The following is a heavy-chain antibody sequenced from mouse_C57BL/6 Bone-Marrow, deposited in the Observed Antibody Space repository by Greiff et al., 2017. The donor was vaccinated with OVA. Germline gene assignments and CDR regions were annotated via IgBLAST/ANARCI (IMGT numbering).Heavy chain of an antibody. CDR2: FHPYNDDT. Sequence: VQVVESGAELVKPGASVKMSCKASGYTFTTYPIEWMKQNHGKSLEWIGNFHPYNDDTKYNEKFKGKATLTVEKSSSTVYLELSRLTSDDSAVYYCARQGPGNYWYFDVWGTGTTVTVSS. J-gene: IGHJ1*03. CDR1: GYTFTTYP. CDR3: ARQGPGNYWYFDV. D-gene: IGHD2-1*01. V-gene: IGHV1-47*01.